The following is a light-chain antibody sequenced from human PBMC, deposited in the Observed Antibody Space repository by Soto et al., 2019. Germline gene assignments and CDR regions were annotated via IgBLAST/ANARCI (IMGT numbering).Light chain of an antibody. J-gene: IGKJ1*01. CDR3: QQSYSTPWT. CDR1: QSISTY. Sequence: DIQMTQSPSSLSASVGDRLTITCRASQSISTYLNWYRQKPGKAPELLIYAASSLQSGVPSRFSGSGSGTDFTLTISSLQPEDFATYYCQQSYSTPWTFGQGTKVDIK. CDR2: AAS. V-gene: IGKV1-39*01.